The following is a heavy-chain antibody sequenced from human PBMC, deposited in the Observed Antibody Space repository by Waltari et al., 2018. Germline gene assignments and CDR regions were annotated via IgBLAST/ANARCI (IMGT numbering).Heavy chain of an antibody. CDR3: AKPYYDFWSGYYGGDY. J-gene: IGHJ4*02. CDR1: VFTFSSYA. V-gene: IGHV3-23*01. CDR2: ISGSGGST. D-gene: IGHD3-3*01. Sequence: EVQLLESGGGLVQPGGSLRLSCAASVFTFSSYAMSWVRQAPGKGLEWVSAISGSGGSTYYADSVKGRFTISRDNSKNTLYLQMNSLRAEDTAVYYCAKPYYDFWSGYYGGDYWGQGTLVTVSS.